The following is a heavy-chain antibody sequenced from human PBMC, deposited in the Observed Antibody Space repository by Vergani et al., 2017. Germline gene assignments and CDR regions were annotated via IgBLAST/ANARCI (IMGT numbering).Heavy chain of an antibody. D-gene: IGHD1-26*01. CDR1: GYSFTSYW. CDR3: ARQFSWSGSSHYGMDV. V-gene: IGHV5-51*01. CDR2: IYPDDSDT. Sequence: EVQLVQSGAEVKKPGESLKISCKGSGYSFTSYWIGWVRQMPEKGLEWMGIIYPDDSDTRYSPSFQGQVPISADKSISTAYLQWSSLKASDTAIYYCARQFSWSGSSHYGMDVWGQGTTVTVSS. J-gene: IGHJ6*02.